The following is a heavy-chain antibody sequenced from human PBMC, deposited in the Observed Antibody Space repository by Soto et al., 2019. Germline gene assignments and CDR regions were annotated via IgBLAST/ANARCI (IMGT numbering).Heavy chain of an antibody. V-gene: IGHV4-4*02. CDR3: ARAGEYSYGSGLYYYYGMDV. J-gene: IGHJ6*02. CDR1: GGSISSSNW. CDR2: IYHSGST. D-gene: IGHD5-18*01. Sequence: QVQLQESGPGLVKPSGTLSLTCAVSGGSISSSNWWSWVRQPPGKGLEWIGGIYHSGSTNYNPSLKSRVTISVDKSKNQFSLKLSSVTAADTAVYYCARAGEYSYGSGLYYYYGMDVWGQGTTVTVSS.